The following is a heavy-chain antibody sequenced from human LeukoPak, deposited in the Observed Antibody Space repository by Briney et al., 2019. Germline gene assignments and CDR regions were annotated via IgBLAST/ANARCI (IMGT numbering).Heavy chain of an antibody. Sequence: GGSLRLSCAASGFTFSNDTMHWVRQAPGEGLVWVSHINSDGSWTSYADSVKGRFTISKDNAKNTVYLQMNNLRAEDTAVYYCVSFYETYWGRGTLVTVSS. D-gene: IGHD2-2*01. CDR3: VSFYETY. J-gene: IGHJ4*02. V-gene: IGHV3-74*01. CDR2: INSDGSWT. CDR1: GFTFSNDT.